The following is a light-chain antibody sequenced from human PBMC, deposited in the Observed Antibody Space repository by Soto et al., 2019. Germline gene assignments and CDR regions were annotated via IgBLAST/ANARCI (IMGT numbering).Light chain of an antibody. CDR2: DAS. CDR1: QSVSTF. V-gene: IGKV3-11*01. J-gene: IGKJ4*01. CDR3: QQRINWPLT. Sequence: EIVLTQSPATLSLSPRERATLSCRAPQSVSTFLAWYQQKPGQAPRLLIYDASKRATGIPTRFSGSGSGTDFTLTISSLEPEDFAVYYCQQRINWPLTFGGGTKVEIK.